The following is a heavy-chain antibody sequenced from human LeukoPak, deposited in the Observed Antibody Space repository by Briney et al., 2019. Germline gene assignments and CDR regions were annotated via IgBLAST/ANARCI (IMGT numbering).Heavy chain of an antibody. Sequence: GRSLRLSCAASGFTFDDYAMHWVRQAPGKGLEWVSGISWNSGSIGCADSVKGRFTISRDNAKNSLYLQMNSLRAEDTALYYCAKGLVVEWLGGMDVWGQGTTVTVSS. CDR2: ISWNSGSI. CDR1: GFTFDDYA. D-gene: IGHD3-3*01. J-gene: IGHJ6*02. V-gene: IGHV3-9*01. CDR3: AKGLVVEWLGGMDV.